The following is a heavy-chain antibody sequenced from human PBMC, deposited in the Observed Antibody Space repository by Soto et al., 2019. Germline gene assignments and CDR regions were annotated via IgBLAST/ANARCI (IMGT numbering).Heavy chain of an antibody. D-gene: IGHD2-8*01. CDR2: IYFSGST. Sequence: PSETLSLTCTVSGGSISSTTSYWGRIRQPPGKGLEWIATIYFSGSTYYNPSLKNRVNISVDTSKNQFSLRLTSVTAADTAVYYCARHGPSIVITTPIDHWGQGTLVTVSS. CDR3: ARHGPSIVITTPIDH. V-gene: IGHV4-39*01. J-gene: IGHJ4*02. CDR1: GGSISSTTSY.